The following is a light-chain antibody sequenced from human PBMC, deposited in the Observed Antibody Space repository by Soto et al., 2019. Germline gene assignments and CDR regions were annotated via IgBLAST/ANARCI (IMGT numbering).Light chain of an antibody. J-gene: IGKJ4*01. Sequence: EIVLTHSPATLSLSPWERATLSCRASQSVSNYLAWYQQKPGQTPGLLIYDASKRATGTPARFTGSGSGTDFTLTISSLEPEDFAVYYCHQRFSWPLPFGGGTKVDIK. V-gene: IGKV3-11*01. CDR2: DAS. CDR3: HQRFSWPLP. CDR1: QSVSNY.